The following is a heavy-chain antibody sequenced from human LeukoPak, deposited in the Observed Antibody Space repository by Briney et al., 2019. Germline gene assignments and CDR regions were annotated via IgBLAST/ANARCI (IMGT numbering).Heavy chain of an antibody. CDR3: AKDQDKYCGGDCFLGVDY. CDR1: GFTFSSYG. J-gene: IGHJ4*02. D-gene: IGHD2-21*02. Sequence: GGTLRLSCAASGFTFSSYGMHWVRQAPGKGLEWVAFIRYDGSNKYYADSVKGRFTISRDNSKNTLYLQMNSLRAEDTAVYYCAKDQDKYCGGDCFLGVDYWGQGTLVTVSS. V-gene: IGHV3-30*02. CDR2: IRYDGSNK.